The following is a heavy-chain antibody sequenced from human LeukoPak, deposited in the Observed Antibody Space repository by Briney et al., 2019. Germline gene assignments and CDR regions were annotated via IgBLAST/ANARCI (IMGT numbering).Heavy chain of an antibody. D-gene: IGHD4-23*01. CDR3: AREDRTHLYGGNYYYYYYMDV. CDR2: IIPIFGTA. CDR1: GGTFSSYA. Sequence: GASVKVSCKASGGTFSSYAISWVRQAPGQGLEWMGGIIPIFGTANYAQKFQGRVTITADESTSTAYMELSSLRSEDTAVYYCAREDRTHLYGGNYYYYYYMDVWGRGTTVTVSS. V-gene: IGHV1-69*13. J-gene: IGHJ6*03.